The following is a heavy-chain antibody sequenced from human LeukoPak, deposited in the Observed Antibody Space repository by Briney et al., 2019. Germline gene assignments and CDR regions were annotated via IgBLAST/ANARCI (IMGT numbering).Heavy chain of an antibody. CDR1: GGSISSGGYY. CDR2: IYHSGST. D-gene: IGHD6-13*01. V-gene: IGHV4-30-2*01. CDR3: AGETEVAAAGYGGFWFDP. J-gene: IGHJ5*02. Sequence: SQTLSLTCTVSGGSISSGGYYWSWIRQPPGKGLEWIGYIYHSGSTYYNPSLKSRVTISVDRSKNQFSLKLSSVTAADTAVYYCAGETEVAAAGYGGFWFDPWGQGTLVTVSS.